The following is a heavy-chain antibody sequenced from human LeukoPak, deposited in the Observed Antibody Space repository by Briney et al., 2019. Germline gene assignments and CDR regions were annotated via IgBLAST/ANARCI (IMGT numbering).Heavy chain of an antibody. V-gene: IGHV3-48*01. CDR2: ISSSSSTI. CDR3: ARADYYYYYYMDV. CDR1: GFSFSSYG. Sequence: GGSLRLSCAAPGFSFSSYGMHWLRQAPGKGLEWVSYISSSSSTIYYADSVKGRFTISRDNAKNSLYLQMNSLRAEDTAVYYCARADYYYYYYMDVWGKGTTVTVSS. J-gene: IGHJ6*03.